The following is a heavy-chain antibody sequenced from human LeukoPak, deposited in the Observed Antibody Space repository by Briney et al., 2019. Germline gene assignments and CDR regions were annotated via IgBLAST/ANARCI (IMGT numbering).Heavy chain of an antibody. CDR1: GYTFTAYY. CDR3: PSNPERYDNSASFDY. D-gene: IGHD5-12*01. J-gene: IGHJ4*02. V-gene: IGHV1-2*02. CDR2: INLNIGGT. Sequence: ASVTVSSKASGYTFTAYYMHWVRQARGQGLEWIGWINLNIGGTNYAQKFQGRVTITRDTSIRTAYMELSSLKSADTAVYSRPSNPERYDNSASFDYCGQGTLVTVSS.